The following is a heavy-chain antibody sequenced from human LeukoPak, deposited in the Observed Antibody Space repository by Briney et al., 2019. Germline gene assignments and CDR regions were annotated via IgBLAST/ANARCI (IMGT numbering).Heavy chain of an antibody. CDR3: ARRGSYYVRFDY. CDR2: INHSGST. V-gene: IGHV4-34*01. Sequence: SETLSLTCAVYGGSFSGYYWSWIRQPPGKGLEWIGEINHSGSTNYNPSLKSRVTISVDTSKNQFSLKLSPVTAADTAVYYRARRGSYYVRFDYWGQGTLVTVSS. J-gene: IGHJ4*02. CDR1: GGSFSGYY. D-gene: IGHD1-26*01.